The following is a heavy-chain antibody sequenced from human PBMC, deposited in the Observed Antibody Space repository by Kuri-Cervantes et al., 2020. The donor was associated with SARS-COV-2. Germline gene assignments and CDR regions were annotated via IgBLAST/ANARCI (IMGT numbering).Heavy chain of an antibody. J-gene: IGHJ4*02. Sequence: GESLKISCAASGFTFSSYAMSWVRQAPGKGLEWVSVIYSGGSTYYADSVKGRFTISRDNSKNTLYLQMDSLRAEDTAVYYCARPEMVRGVDYWGQGALVTVSS. D-gene: IGHD5-24*01. V-gene: IGHV3-53*01. CDR1: GFTFSSYA. CDR2: IYSGGST. CDR3: ARPEMVRGVDY.